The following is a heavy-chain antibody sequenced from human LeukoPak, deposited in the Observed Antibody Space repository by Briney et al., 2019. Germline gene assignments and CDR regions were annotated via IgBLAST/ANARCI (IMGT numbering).Heavy chain of an antibody. V-gene: IGHV3-48*01. CDR1: GFTFGSYS. J-gene: IGHJ4*02. CDR2: ISSSSSTI. D-gene: IGHD3-16*02. CDR3: AKDRVITFGGVIVMYDY. Sequence: GGSLRLSCAASGFTFGSYSMNWVRQAPGKGPEWVSYISSSSSTIYYADSVKGRFTISRDNSKNTLYLQMNSLRAEDTAVYYCAKDRVITFGGVIVMYDYWGQGTLVTVSS.